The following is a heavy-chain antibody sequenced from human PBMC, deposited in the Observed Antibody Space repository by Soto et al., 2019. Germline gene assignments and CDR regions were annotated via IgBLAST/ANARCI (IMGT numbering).Heavy chain of an antibody. CDR3: ARGRYCLTGRCFPNWFDS. V-gene: IGHV4-30-4*01. CDR1: GGPISSGDYY. CDR2: IYKSATT. D-gene: IGHD7-27*01. J-gene: IGHJ5*01. Sequence: PSETLSLTCTVSGGPISSGDYYWSWIRQPPGKGLEWIGYIYKSATTYYNPSFESRVAISVDTSKSQFSLNVTSVTAADTAVYFCARGRYCLTGRCFPNWFDSWGQGALVTVSS.